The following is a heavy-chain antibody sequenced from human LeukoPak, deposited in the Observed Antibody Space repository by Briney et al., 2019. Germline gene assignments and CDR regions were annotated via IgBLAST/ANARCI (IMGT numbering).Heavy chain of an antibody. CDR1: GFTFSSYA. V-gene: IGHV3-30-3*01. Sequence: PGRSLRLSCAASGFTFSSYAMHWVRQAPGKGLEWVAVISYDGSNKYYADSVKGRFTISRDNSKNTLYLQMNSLRAEDTAVYYCARDSVEGYYDFWSAFDYWGQGTLVTVSS. D-gene: IGHD3-3*01. CDR2: ISYDGSNK. CDR3: ARDSVEGYYDFWSAFDY. J-gene: IGHJ4*02.